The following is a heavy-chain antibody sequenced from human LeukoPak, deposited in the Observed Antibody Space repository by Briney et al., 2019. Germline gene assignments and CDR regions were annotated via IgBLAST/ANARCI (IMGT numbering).Heavy chain of an antibody. CDR3: ARRSTVAGRGRFDP. D-gene: IGHD6-19*01. Sequence: PSETLSLTCTVAGGSIRSTSYYWGWIRQPPGTGLEWLGSVHYSGSTYDNPSLKSRVTISVDTSKNQFSLKLISVTAADTAVYYCARRSTVAGRGRFDPWGQGTLVTVSS. V-gene: IGHV4-39*01. CDR1: GGSIRSTSYY. CDR2: VHYSGST. J-gene: IGHJ5*02.